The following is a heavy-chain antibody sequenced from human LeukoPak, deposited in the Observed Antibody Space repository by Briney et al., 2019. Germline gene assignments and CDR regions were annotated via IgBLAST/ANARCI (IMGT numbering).Heavy chain of an antibody. V-gene: IGHV4-38-2*02. CDR2: IYHGGRT. J-gene: IGHJ4*02. CDR1: GYYISSGYY. Sequence: SETLLLTCTVSGYYISSGYYWGWIRQTPGKGLEWIGYIYHGGRTDYNPALKSRVTRSVDTSKNQFALKLSSLTAAGTAVYFCARGFRGPNVHRRGQGTLVTVYS. D-gene: IGHD3-10*01. CDR3: ARGFRGPNVHR.